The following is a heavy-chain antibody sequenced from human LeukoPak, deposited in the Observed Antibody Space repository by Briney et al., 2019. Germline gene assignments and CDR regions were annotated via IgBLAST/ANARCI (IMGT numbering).Heavy chain of an antibody. D-gene: IGHD1-14*01. CDR1: GFTFSNYA. V-gene: IGHV3-30*02. CDR3: AKDSRNLPFDY. J-gene: IGHJ4*02. CDR2: IRSDGYTK. Sequence: PGRSLRLSCAASGFTFSNYAMHWVRQAPGKGLDWVAFIRSDGYTKYYADSVKGRFTISRDNSKNTLYLQMNSLRAGDTAVYYCAKDSRNLPFDYWGQGTLVTVSS.